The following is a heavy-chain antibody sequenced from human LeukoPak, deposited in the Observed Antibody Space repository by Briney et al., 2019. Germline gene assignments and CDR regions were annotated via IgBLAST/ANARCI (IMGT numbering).Heavy chain of an antibody. CDR2: IYYSGST. Sequence: SETLSLTCTVSGGSISSSSYYWGWIRQPPGTGLEWIGSIYYSGSTYYNPSLKSRVTISVDTSKNQFSLKLSSVTAADTAVYYCASLDIVVVVAASRGFVWGQGTLVTVSS. CDR3: ASLDIVVVVAASRGFV. V-gene: IGHV4-39*01. CDR1: GGSISSSSYY. J-gene: IGHJ4*02. D-gene: IGHD2-15*01.